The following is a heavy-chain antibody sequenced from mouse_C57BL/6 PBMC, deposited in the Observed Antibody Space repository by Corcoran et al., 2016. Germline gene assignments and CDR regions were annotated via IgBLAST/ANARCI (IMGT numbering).Heavy chain of an antibody. Sequence: DVQLQESGPGLVKPSQSLSLTCSVTGYSITSGYYWNWIRQFPGNKLEWMGYISYDGSNNYNPSLKNRISITRDTSKNQFFLKLNSVTTEDTATYYCARDAVYDGSSHDYWGQGTTLTVSS. CDR3: ARDAVYDGSSHDY. D-gene: IGHD1-1*01. CDR1: GYSITSGYY. J-gene: IGHJ2*01. V-gene: IGHV3-6*01. CDR2: ISYDGSN.